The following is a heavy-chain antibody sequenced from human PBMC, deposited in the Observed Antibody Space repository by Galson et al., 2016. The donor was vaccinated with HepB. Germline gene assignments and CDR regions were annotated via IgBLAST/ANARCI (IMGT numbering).Heavy chain of an antibody. CDR3: ARLWGDYGDSLADF. J-gene: IGHJ4*02. D-gene: IGHD4-17*01. Sequence: QSGADVKKPGESLRISCKGSGYSFTHYWINWVRQMPGKGLEWMGRIDPSDSYTDYSPSFQGHVSISADKSISTAYLQLNSLKASDTAMYYCARLWGDYGDSLADFWGQGTLVTVSS. CDR1: GYSFTHYW. CDR2: IDPSDSYT. V-gene: IGHV5-10-1*01.